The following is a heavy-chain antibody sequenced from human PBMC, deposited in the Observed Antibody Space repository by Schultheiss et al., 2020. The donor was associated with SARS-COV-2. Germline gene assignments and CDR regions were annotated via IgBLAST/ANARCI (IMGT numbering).Heavy chain of an antibody. V-gene: IGHV3-21*01. D-gene: IGHD1-26*01. CDR1: GFTFSSYS. CDR3: ARDTNSGSYGEDAFDI. J-gene: IGHJ3*02. Sequence: GESLKISCAASGFTFSSYSMNWVRQAPGKGLEWVSSISSSSSYIYYADSVKGRFTISRDNAKNSLYLQMNSLRAEDTAVYYCARDTNSGSYGEDAFDIWGQGTMVTVSS. CDR2: ISSSSSYI.